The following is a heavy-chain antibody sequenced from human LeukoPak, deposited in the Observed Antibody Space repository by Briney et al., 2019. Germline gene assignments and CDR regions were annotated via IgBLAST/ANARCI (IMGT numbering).Heavy chain of an antibody. CDR3: AKDKMSLFDI. CDR1: GFTFGDYA. Sequence: GGSLRLSCTASGFTFGDYAMSWFRQAPGKGLEWVGFIRSKAYGGTTEYAASVKGRFTISRDDSKSIAYLQMNSLRAEDTAVYYCAKDKMSLFDIWGQGTMVTVSS. J-gene: IGHJ3*02. V-gene: IGHV3-49*03. CDR2: IRSKAYGGTT.